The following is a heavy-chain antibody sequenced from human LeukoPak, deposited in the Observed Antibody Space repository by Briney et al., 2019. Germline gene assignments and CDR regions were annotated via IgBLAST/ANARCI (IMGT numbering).Heavy chain of an antibody. CDR2: FNPEETET. V-gene: IGHV1-24*01. Sequence: GASVKVSCKVSGYTSTDLTIHWVRQAPGKGLEWMGGFNPEETETRYAQKFQGRATMTDDTSADTAYMEIRSLRPEDTAVYYCTTAKYLYDISGFYPYDYWGQGTLVTVSS. D-gene: IGHD3-22*01. CDR3: TTAKYLYDISGFYPYDY. J-gene: IGHJ4*02. CDR1: GYTSTDLT.